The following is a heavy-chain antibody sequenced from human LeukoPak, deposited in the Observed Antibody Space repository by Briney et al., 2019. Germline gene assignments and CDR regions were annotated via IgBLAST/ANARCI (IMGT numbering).Heavy chain of an antibody. V-gene: IGHV4-34*01. J-gene: IGHJ4*02. CDR1: GGSFSGYY. CDR2: INHSGST. D-gene: IGHD3-10*01. Sequence: PSETLSLTCAVYGGSFSGYYWSWIRQPPGKGLEWIGEINHSGSTNYNPSLKSRVTISVDTSKNQFSLKLSSVTAADTAVYYCARRLRFGILWFGGSDFDYWGQGTLVTVSS. CDR3: ARRLRFGILWFGGSDFDY.